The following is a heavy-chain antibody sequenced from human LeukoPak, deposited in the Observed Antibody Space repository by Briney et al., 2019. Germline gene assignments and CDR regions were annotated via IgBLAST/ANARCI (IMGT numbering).Heavy chain of an antibody. D-gene: IGHD3-10*01. CDR2: IKQDGSEK. CDR3: ASQSYGLFAY. J-gene: IGHJ4*02. CDR1: RFTFNSYW. Sequence: GGSLGLSCAASRFTFNSYWMSWVRQAPGKGLEWVANIKQDGSEKYYVDSVKGRFTISRDNAKNSLYLEMNSLRAEDTAVYYCASQSYGLFAYWGQGTLVTVSS. V-gene: IGHV3-7*01.